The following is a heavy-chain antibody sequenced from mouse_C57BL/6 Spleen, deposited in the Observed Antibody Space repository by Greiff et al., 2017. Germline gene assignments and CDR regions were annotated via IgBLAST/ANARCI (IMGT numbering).Heavy chain of an antibody. CDR2: IDPETGGT. CDR3: TRAVGLLSFDY. V-gene: IGHV1-15*01. CDR1: GYTFTDYE. J-gene: IGHJ2*01. D-gene: IGHD2-3*01. Sequence: QVQLQQSGAELVRPGASVTLSCKASGYTFTDYEMHWVKQTPVHGLEWIGAIDPETGGTAYNQKFKGKAILTADKSSSTAYMELRSLTSEDSAVYYCTRAVGLLSFDYWGQGTTLTVSS.